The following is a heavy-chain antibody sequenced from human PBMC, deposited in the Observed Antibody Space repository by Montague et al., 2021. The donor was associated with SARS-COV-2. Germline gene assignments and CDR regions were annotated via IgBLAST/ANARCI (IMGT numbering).Heavy chain of an antibody. Sequence: SLRLSCAASGFTFRSHWMHWVRQVPEKGLVWVSRIDNDGSSTNYVDSVKGRFTISRDNAKNTLDLQVHSLRVEDTAVYFCARGVGITIFGDLSLEGDYYYSMDVWGQGTAVTVSS. J-gene: IGHJ6*02. CDR1: GFTFRSHW. V-gene: IGHV3-74*01. CDR3: ARGVGITIFGDLSLEGDYYYSMDV. D-gene: IGHD3-3*01. CDR2: IDNDGSST.